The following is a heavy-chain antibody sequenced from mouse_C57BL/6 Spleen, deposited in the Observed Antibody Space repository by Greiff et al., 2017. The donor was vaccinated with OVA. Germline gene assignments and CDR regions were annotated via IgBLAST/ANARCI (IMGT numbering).Heavy chain of an antibody. CDR1: GYTFTDYY. D-gene: IGHD1-3*01. V-gene: IGHV1-76*01. Sequence: VKLMESGAELVRPGASVKLSCKASGYTFTDYYINWVKQRPGQGLEWIARIYPGSGNTYYNEKFKGKATLTAEKSSSTAYMQLSSLTSEDSAVYCCAREWEWYIDVWGTGTTVTVSS. CDR3: AREWEWYIDV. J-gene: IGHJ1*03. CDR2: IYPGSGNT.